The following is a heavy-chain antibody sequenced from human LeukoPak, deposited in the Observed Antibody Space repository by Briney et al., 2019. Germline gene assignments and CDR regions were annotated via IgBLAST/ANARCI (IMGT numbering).Heavy chain of an antibody. CDR2: IYSGGST. Sequence: GGSLRLSCAVSGFTVSGTYMSWVRQAPGKGLEWVSVIYSGGSTYYADSVKGRFTISRHNSNNTLYLQMNSLRTEDTAMYYCARDRAEGTVAGFRFDPWGQGTLVTVSS. CDR3: ARDRAEGTVAGFRFDP. CDR1: GFTVSGTY. D-gene: IGHD6-19*01. J-gene: IGHJ5*02. V-gene: IGHV3-53*04.